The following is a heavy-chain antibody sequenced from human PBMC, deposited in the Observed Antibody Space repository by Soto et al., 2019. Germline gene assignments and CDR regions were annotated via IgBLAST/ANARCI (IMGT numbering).Heavy chain of an antibody. CDR3: ASKVSTDCSSTSCLADAFDI. CDR1: GFTVSSNY. Sequence: GGSLRLSCAASGFTVSSNYMSWVRQAPGKGLEWVSVIYSGGSTYYADSVKGRFTISRDNSKNTLYLQMNSLRAEDTAVYYCASKVSTDCSSTSCLADAFDIWGQGTMVTVSS. CDR2: IYSGGST. J-gene: IGHJ3*02. D-gene: IGHD2-2*01. V-gene: IGHV3-53*01.